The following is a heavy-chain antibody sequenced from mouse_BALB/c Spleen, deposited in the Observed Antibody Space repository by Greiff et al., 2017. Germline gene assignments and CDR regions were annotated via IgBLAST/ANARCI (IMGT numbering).Heavy chain of an antibody. CDR3: ARGDGNYDAMDY. D-gene: IGHD2-1*01. Sequence: EVKLMESGPELVKPGASVKMSCKASGYAFTSYNMYWVKQSHGKSLEWIGYIDPYNGGTSYNQKFKGKATLTVDKSSSTAYMHLNSLTSEDSAVYYCARGDGNYDAMDYWGQGTSVTVSS. CDR2: IDPYNGGT. V-gene: IGHV1S135*01. CDR1: GYAFTSYN. J-gene: IGHJ4*01.